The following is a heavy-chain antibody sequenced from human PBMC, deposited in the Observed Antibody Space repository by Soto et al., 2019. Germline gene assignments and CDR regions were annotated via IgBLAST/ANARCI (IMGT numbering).Heavy chain of an antibody. V-gene: IGHV1-69*13. D-gene: IGHD2-2*01. CDR3: ARQRDIVVVPAADYYYYGMDV. J-gene: IGHJ6*02. Sequence: SVKVSCKASGGTFSSYAISWVRQAPGQGLEWMGGIIPIFGTANYAQKFQGRVTITADESASTAYMELSSLRSEDTAVYYCARQRDIVVVPAADYYYYGMDVWGQGTTVTVSS. CDR2: IIPIFGTA. CDR1: GGTFSSYA.